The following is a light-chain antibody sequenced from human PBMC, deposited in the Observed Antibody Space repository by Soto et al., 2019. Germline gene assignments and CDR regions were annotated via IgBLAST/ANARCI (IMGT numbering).Light chain of an antibody. CDR3: SSYTSTSTLV. V-gene: IGLV2-14*01. Sequence: QSALTQPASVSGSPGQSITISCTGASSDIGSYNYVSWYQQHPGKAPKLLIYDVTKWPSGISNRFSGSKSGNTASLTISGLQAEDEADYYCSSYTSTSTLVFGGGTKLTFL. CDR2: DVT. CDR1: SSDIGSYNY. J-gene: IGLJ2*01.